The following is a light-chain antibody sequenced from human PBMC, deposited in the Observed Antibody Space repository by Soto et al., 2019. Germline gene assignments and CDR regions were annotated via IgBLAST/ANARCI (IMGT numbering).Light chain of an antibody. CDR1: RSVSIN. V-gene: IGKV3-15*01. CDR2: GAT. Sequence: EVVMTQSPATLSVSPGERATLFCRASRSVSINLAWYQQKPGQPPRLLIYGATTRATGIPARFSGGGSGTDSTLTISRLQSEDFALYYCHQYHSWPPLTVGAGPKADSK. CDR3: HQYHSWPPLT. J-gene: IGKJ4*01.